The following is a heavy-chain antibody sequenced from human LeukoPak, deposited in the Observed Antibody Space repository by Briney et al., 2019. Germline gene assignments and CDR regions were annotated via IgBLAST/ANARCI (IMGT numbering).Heavy chain of an antibody. J-gene: IGHJ5*02. Sequence: GGSLRLSCAASGFSFSSYWMHWVRQAPGTGLVWVSRIKSDGSTTNYADFVKGRFTISRDNAKNTLYLQMNSLRAEDTAVYYCASSLLWFGELSSWGQGTLVTVSS. CDR2: IKSDGSTT. CDR1: GFSFSSYW. V-gene: IGHV3-74*01. CDR3: ASSLLWFGELSS. D-gene: IGHD3-10*01.